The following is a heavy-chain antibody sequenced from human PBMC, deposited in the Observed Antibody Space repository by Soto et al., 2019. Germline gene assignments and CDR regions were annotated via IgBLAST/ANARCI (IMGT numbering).Heavy chain of an antibody. V-gene: IGHV1-46*01. D-gene: IGHD4-17*01. J-gene: IGHJ4*02. Sequence: ASVKVSCKASGYTFTSYYMHWLRQAPGQGLEWMGIINPSGGSTSYAQKFQGRVTMTRDTSTSTAYMELSSRRSEDTAVYYCARAPYGDYVLDDWGQGTLVTVSS. CDR3: ARAPYGDYVLDD. CDR2: INPSGGST. CDR1: GYTFTSYY.